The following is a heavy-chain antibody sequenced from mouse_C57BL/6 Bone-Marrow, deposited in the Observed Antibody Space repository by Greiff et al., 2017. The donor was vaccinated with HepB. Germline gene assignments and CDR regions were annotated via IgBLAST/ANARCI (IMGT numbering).Heavy chain of an antibody. CDR3: AREGVRVPYFDY. Sequence: EVMLVESGGGLVKPGGSLKLSCAASGFTFRDYGMHWVRQAPEKGLEWVAYISSGSSTIYYADTVKGRFTISRDNAKNTLFLQMTSLRSEDTAMYYCAREGVRVPYFDYWGQGTTLTVSS. CDR1: GFTFRDYG. V-gene: IGHV5-17*01. CDR2: ISSGSSTI. J-gene: IGHJ2*01. D-gene: IGHD2-14*01.